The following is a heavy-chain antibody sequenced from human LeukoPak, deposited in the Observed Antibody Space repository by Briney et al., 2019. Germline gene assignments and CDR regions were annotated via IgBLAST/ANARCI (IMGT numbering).Heavy chain of an antibody. CDR2: MYNIGNT. CDR3: ARGVHCTTASCQGSYMDV. CDR1: GGSMNNGNYY. D-gene: IGHD2/OR15-2a*01. V-gene: IGHV4-61*02. Sequence: SQTLSLTCTVSGGSMNNGNYYWTWIRQPAGKALEWIGRMYNIGNTDYNSSLKSRVTMSVDTSKDQFSLKLSSVTAADSAVYYCARGVHCTTASCQGSYMDVWGKGTTVILSS. J-gene: IGHJ6*03.